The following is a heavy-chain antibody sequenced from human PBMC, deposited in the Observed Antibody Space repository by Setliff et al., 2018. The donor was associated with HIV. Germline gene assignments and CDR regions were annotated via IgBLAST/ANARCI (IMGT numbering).Heavy chain of an antibody. D-gene: IGHD1-26*01. V-gene: IGHV1-18*01. CDR2: IIPILGNT. CDR3: ARDSEWGSYIFWTFDI. Sequence: ASVKVSCKASGGTFSSYAISWVRQAPGQGLEWMGGIIPILGNTNYAQKLQGRVTMTTDTSTSTAYMELRSLRSDDTAVYYCARDSEWGSYIFWTFDIWGQGTMVTGS. CDR1: GGTFSSYA. J-gene: IGHJ3*02.